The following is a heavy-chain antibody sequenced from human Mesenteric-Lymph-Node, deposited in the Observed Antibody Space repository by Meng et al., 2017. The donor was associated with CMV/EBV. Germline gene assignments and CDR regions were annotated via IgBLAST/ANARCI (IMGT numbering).Heavy chain of an antibody. V-gene: IGHV3-15*01. CDR3: TISPYDSSGSADY. CDR1: GVTFSNAW. D-gene: IGHD3-22*01. CDR2: IKSKTDGETT. Sequence: SGVTFSNAWISWVRQAPGKGLEWVGRIKSKTDGETTDFPAPMKGRFSISRDDSKNTLYLQMNSLKTEDTAVYYCTISPYDSSGSADYWGQGTLVTVSS. J-gene: IGHJ4*02.